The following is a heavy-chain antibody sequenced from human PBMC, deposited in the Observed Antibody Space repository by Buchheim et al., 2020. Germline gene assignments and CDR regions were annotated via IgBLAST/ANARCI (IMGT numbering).Heavy chain of an antibody. J-gene: IGHJ5*02. Sequence: QVQLVQSGAEVKKPGASVKVSCKASGYTFTSYYMHWVRQAPGQGLESMGIINPSGGSTSYAQKFQGRVTMTRDTSTSTVYMELSSLRSEDTAVYYCARGWLVVVVPAAIGNWFDPWGQGTL. CDR1: GYTFTSYY. V-gene: IGHV1-46*01. D-gene: IGHD2-2*01. CDR3: ARGWLVVVVPAAIGNWFDP. CDR2: INPSGGST.